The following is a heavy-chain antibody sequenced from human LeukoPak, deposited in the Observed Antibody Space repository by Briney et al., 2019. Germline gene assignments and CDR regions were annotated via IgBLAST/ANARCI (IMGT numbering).Heavy chain of an antibody. V-gene: IGHV3-64*01. CDR1: GFTFSSYA. CDR3: ARIGARIASDY. CDR2: ISSNGGSA. D-gene: IGHD6-13*01. Sequence: GGSLRLSCAASGFTFSSYAMHWVRQAPGKGLEYVSAISSNGGSAYYANSVKGRFTISRDNSKNTLYLQMGSLRAEDMAVYYCARIGARIASDYWGQGTLVTVSS. J-gene: IGHJ4*02.